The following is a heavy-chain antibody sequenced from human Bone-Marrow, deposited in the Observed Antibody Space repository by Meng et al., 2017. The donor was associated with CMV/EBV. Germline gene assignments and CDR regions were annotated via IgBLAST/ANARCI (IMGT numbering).Heavy chain of an antibody. CDR1: GYTFTSYD. D-gene: IGHD3-3*01. V-gene: IGHV1-8*01. Sequence: ASVKVSCKASGYTFTSYDINWVRQATGQGLEWMGWMNPNSGNTGYAQKFQGRVTMTRNTSISTAYMELSSLRSEDTAVYYCARTYLLRFLEWSLFLGYWGQGPLVTFYS. J-gene: IGHJ4*02. CDR3: ARTYLLRFLEWSLFLGY. CDR2: MNPNSGNT.